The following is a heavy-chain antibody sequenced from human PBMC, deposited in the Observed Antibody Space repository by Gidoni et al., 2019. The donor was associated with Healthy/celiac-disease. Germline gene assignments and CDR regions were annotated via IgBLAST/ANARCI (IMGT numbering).Heavy chain of an antibody. D-gene: IGHD2-21*01. Sequence: EVQLVHSGAAVKQPGESLTISSQASGYSFTSYWIGWVRQMPGKGLELMGIIYPGDSDTRYSPSFQGQVTISADKSISTAYLQWSSLKASDTAMYYCARPVADDQTLGIWGQGTMGTVSS. CDR1: GYSFTSYW. CDR3: ARPVADDQTLGI. J-gene: IGHJ3*02. CDR2: IYPGDSDT. V-gene: IGHV5-51*01.